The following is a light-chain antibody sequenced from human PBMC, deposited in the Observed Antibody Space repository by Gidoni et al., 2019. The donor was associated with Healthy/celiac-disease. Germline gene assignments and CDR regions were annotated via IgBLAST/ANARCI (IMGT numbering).Light chain of an antibody. CDR1: QSVSSY. Sequence: EIVLTTSPAPLSCSPGERATLSCRASQSVSSYLSWYQQKPGQAPRILIYDASNRATGIPARFSGSGSGTDFTLTISSLEPEDFAVYYCQQRSNWPPTFGGGTKVEIK. V-gene: IGKV3-11*01. CDR3: QQRSNWPPT. J-gene: IGKJ4*01. CDR2: DAS.